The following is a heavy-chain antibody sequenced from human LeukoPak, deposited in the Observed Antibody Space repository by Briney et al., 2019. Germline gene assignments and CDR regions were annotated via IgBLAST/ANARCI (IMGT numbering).Heavy chain of an antibody. D-gene: IGHD3-10*01. V-gene: IGHV4-59*01. CDR3: ARGMVRGVITPFYGMDV. J-gene: IGHJ6*02. CDR1: GGSISSYY. Sequence: SETLSLTCTASGGSISSYYWSWIRQPPGKGLEWIGYIYYSGSTNYNPSLKSRVTISVDTSKNQFSLKLSSVTAADTAVYYCARGMVRGVITPFYGMDVWGQGTTVTVSS. CDR2: IYYSGST.